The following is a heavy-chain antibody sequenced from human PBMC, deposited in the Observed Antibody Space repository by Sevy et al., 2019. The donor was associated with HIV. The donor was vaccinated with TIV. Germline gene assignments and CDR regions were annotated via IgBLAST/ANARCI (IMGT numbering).Heavy chain of an antibody. V-gene: IGHV1-8*01. CDR1: GYTFTSYD. D-gene: IGHD1-7*01. J-gene: IGHJ5*02. CDR2: MNPNSGNT. CDR3: ARGGGTTGLNWFDP. Sequence: ASVKVSCKASGYTFTSYDINWVRQATGQGLEWMGLMNPNSGNTGYAQKFQGRVTMTRNTSISTAYMELSSLRSEDTAVYYCARGGGTTGLNWFDPWGQGTLVTVSS.